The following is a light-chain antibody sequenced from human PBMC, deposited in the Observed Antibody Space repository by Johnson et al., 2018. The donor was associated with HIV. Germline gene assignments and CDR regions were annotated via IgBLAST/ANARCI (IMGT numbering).Light chain of an antibody. V-gene: IGLV1-51*02. CDR3: GTWDNSLRAGV. CDR1: SSNIGNNY. J-gene: IGLJ1*01. Sequence: QSALTQPPSVSAAPGQKVTISCSGSSSNIGNNYVSWYQQLPGTAPKLLMYENNKRPSGIPDRFPGSKSGTSATLAITGLQTGDEADYYCGTWDNSLRAGVFGTGTEVTVL. CDR2: ENN.